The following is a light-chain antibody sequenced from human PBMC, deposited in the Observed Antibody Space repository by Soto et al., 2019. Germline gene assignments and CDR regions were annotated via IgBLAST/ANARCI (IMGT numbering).Light chain of an antibody. J-gene: IGLJ1*01. Sequence: QSALTQPPSASGSPGQSVTISCTGTSSDVGGYNYVSWYQQHPGKAPKLMIYEVSKRPSGVPDRFSGSKSGNTASLTVSGLQAEDEADYYCSSYAGSFYVFGTGTKVIVL. CDR3: SSYAGSFYV. CDR2: EVS. CDR1: SSDVGGYNY. V-gene: IGLV2-8*01.